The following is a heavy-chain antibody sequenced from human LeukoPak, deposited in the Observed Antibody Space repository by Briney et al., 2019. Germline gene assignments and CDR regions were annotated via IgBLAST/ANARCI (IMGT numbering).Heavy chain of an antibody. J-gene: IGHJ4*02. D-gene: IGHD3-9*01. V-gene: IGHV4-39*01. Sequence: SETLSLTCTVSGGSISSSSYYWGWIRQPPGKGLEWIGGIYYSGRTYYNPSLKSRVTISVDTSKNQFSLKLSSVTAADTAVYYCARHSSPDYDILTGYYNPYYFDYCGQGTLVTVSS. CDR3: ARHSSPDYDILTGYYNPYYFDY. CDR1: GGSISSSSYY. CDR2: IYYSGRT.